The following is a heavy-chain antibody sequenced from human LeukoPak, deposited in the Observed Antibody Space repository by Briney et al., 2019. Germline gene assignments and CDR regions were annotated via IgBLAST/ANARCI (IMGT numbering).Heavy chain of an antibody. V-gene: IGHV3-21*01. J-gene: IGHJ4*02. CDR1: GFTFSSYS. CDR3: ARDTSGQEWEPYYFDY. D-gene: IGHD1-26*01. CDR2: ISSSSSYI. Sequence: GGSLRLSCAASGFTFSSYSMNWVRQAPGKGLEWVSSISSSSSYIYYADSVKGRFTISRDNAKNSLYLQMNSLRAEDTAVYYCARDTSGQEWEPYYFDYWGQGTLVTVSS.